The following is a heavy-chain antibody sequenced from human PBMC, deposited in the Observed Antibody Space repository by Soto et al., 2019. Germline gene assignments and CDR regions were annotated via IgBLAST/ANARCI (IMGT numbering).Heavy chain of an antibody. CDR3: ARHGSSARGADWFDP. J-gene: IGHJ5*02. V-gene: IGHV4-34*01. CDR2: INHSGST. CDR1: GGSFSGYY. Sequence: PSETLSLTCAVYGGSFSGYYWTWIRQPPGTGLEWIGEINHSGSTNYNPSLKSRVTISVDTSKNQFSLKLTSVTAADTAVYYCARHGSSARGADWFDPWGQGTLVTVS. D-gene: IGHD1-26*01.